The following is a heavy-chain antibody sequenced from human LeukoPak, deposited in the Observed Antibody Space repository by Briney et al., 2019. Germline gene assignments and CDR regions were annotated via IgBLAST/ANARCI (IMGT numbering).Heavy chain of an antibody. Sequence: SQTLSLTCAISGDSVSSNSAAWNWIRQSPSRGREWLGRTYYRSKWYNDYAVSVKSRMTINPDTSKNQFSLQLNSLTPEDTAVYYCARDFHYSSSWSTATYYFDYLGQGTLVTVSS. J-gene: IGHJ4*02. CDR1: GDSVSSNSAA. CDR2: TYYRSKWYN. CDR3: ARDFHYSSSWSTATYYFDY. V-gene: IGHV6-1*01. D-gene: IGHD6-13*01.